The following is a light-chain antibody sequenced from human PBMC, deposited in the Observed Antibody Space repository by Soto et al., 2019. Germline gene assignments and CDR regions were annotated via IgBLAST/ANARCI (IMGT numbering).Light chain of an antibody. Sequence: QSVLTQPPSVSGAPGQRVTISCTGSSSNIGAGYDVHWYQQLPGTAPKLLIYGNSNQPSGVPDRFSGSKSGTSASLAITGLQAEDEADYYCQSYHSSLSAVVFGGGTKLTVL. CDR1: SSNIGAGYD. CDR3: QSYHSSLSAVV. V-gene: IGLV1-40*01. CDR2: GNS. J-gene: IGLJ2*01.